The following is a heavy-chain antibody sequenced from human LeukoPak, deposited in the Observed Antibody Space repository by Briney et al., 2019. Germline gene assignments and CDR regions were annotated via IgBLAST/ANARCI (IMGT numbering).Heavy chain of an antibody. V-gene: IGHV3-48*01. D-gene: IGHD1-26*01. CDR1: GFTFSSYS. J-gene: IGHJ4*02. CDR3: ARGVGATDLDY. CDR2: ISSSSSTI. Sequence: GGSLRLSCAASGFTFSSYSMNWVRQAPGKGLEWVSYISSSSSTIYYADSVKGRFTISRDNAKNSLYLQMNSLSAEDTAVYYCARGVGATDLDYWGQGTLVTVSS.